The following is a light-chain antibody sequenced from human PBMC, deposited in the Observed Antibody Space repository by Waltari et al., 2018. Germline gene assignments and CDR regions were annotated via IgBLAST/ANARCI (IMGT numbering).Light chain of an antibody. CDR2: AAS. Sequence: DIQMTQSPSSLSASVGDRFTITCRASQSISNYLNWYQQKPGEAPKLLIYAASSLQSGVPSRFSGSGSGTDFALTISSLQPEDFATYYCQQSYSTLPFTFGPGTKVDIK. J-gene: IGKJ3*01. CDR1: QSISNY. CDR3: QQSYSTLPFT. V-gene: IGKV1-39*01.